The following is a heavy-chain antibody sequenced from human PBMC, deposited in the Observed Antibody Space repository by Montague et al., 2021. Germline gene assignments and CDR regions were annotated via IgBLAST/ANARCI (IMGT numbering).Heavy chain of an antibody. CDR3: ARAPFAAALDP. D-gene: IGHD6-25*01. V-gene: IGHV3-74*01. J-gene: IGHJ5*02. CDR1: GFTFNNYC. CDR2: IKDDGSRT. Sequence: SLRLSCAASGFTFNNYCMHWVRQAPGKGLVWVSHIKDDGSRTDYADPVKGRFTISRDNAKNTLYLQMNSLRVDDTAVYYCARAPFAAALDPWGQGTLVTVSS.